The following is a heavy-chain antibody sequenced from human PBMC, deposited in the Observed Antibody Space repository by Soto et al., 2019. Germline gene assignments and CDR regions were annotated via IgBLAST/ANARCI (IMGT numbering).Heavy chain of an antibody. D-gene: IGHD3-22*01. CDR1: GGTFSSYA. Sequence: VQLVQSGAEVKKPGSSVKVSCKASGGTFSSYAISWVRQAPGQGLEWMGGIIPIFGTANYAQKFQGRVTITADESTSTAYMELSSLRSEDTAVYYCARVYDSSGYYSFEYYYGMDVWGQGTTVTVSS. V-gene: IGHV1-69*01. CDR3: ARVYDSSGYYSFEYYYGMDV. J-gene: IGHJ6*02. CDR2: IIPIFGTA.